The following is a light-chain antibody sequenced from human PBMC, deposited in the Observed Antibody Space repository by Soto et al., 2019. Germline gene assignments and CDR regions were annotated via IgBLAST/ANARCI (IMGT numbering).Light chain of an antibody. J-gene: IGKJ1*01. CDR3: QHYNSYSEA. V-gene: IGKV3-15*01. CDR1: QSVSSD. CDR2: GAS. Sequence: DIVVTQSPATLSVSPGERATLSCRASQSVSSDLAWYQQKPGQAPRLLIYGASTRATGIPARFSGSGSGTEFTLTISSLQSEDFAVYYCQHYNSYSEAFGQGTKVELK.